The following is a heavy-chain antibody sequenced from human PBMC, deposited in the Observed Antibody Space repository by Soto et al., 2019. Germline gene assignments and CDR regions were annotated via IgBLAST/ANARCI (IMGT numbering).Heavy chain of an antibody. CDR1: GYTFPIYG. V-gene: IGHV1-18*01. Sequence: QVQLVQSGAEVKKPGASVKVSCKASGYTFPIYGISWMRQAPGQGLEWMGWISPYNGNTNYAQKLQGRVTLTTDTSTSTAYMELKNLRSDDTAMYYWARDSKFDFWGQGTLVTVSS. CDR2: ISPYNGNT. D-gene: IGHD4-4*01. J-gene: IGHJ4*02. CDR3: ARDSKFDF.